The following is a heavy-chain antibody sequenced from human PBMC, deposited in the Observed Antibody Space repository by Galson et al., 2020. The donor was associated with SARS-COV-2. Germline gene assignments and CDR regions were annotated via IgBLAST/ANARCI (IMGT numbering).Heavy chain of an antibody. J-gene: IGHJ6*02. CDR2: IYWDDDK. D-gene: IGHD5-12*01. CDR1: GFSLSTSGVG. CDR3: AHLHQTGGYDLSYYGMDV. V-gene: IGHV2-5*02. Sequence: KKSGPTLVKPTQTLTLTCTFSGFSLSTSGVGVGWIRQPPGKALEWLALIYWDDDKRYSPSLKSRLTITKDTSKNQVVLTMTNMDPVDTATYYCAHLHQTGGYDLSYYGMDVWGQGTTVTVSS.